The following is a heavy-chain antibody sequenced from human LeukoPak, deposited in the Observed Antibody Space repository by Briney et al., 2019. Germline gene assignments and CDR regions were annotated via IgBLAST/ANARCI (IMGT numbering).Heavy chain of an antibody. V-gene: IGHV3-23*01. D-gene: IGHD6-13*01. CDR2: ISGSGDST. Sequence: GGSLRLSCSASGFTFNNYAMTWVRQAPGKGLEWVSTISGSGDSTYYADSVKGRFTISRDNSKNTLQLQMIRLRGEDTAVYYCAKGFRGSWYRWFHPWGQGTLVTVSS. J-gene: IGHJ5*02. CDR3: AKGFRGSWYRWFHP. CDR1: GFTFNNYA.